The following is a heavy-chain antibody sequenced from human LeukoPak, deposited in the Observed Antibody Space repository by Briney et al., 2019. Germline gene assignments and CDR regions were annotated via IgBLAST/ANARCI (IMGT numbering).Heavy chain of an antibody. V-gene: IGHV4-34*01. CDR1: GGSFSGYY. CDR3: ARCGYQFGTICFSAGKRWFDP. Sequence: SETLSLTCAVYGGSFSGYYWSWIRQPPRKGLEWIGEINHSGSTNYNPSLKSRVTISVDTSKNQFSLKLSSVTAADTAVYYCARCGYQFGTICFSAGKRWFDPWGQRTLVTVSS. CDR2: INHSGST. J-gene: IGHJ5*02. D-gene: IGHD3-3*01.